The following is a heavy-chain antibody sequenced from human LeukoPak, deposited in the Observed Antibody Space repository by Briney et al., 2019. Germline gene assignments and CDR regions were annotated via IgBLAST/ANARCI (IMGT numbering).Heavy chain of an antibody. CDR2: ISGSGGST. V-gene: IGHV3-21*01. J-gene: IGHJ4*02. D-gene: IGHD2-15*01. Sequence: GGSLRLSCATPEFTFSSYNMNWVRQAPGKGLEWVSAISGSGGSTYYADSVKGRFTISRDNAKNSLDLQMKDLRVEDTAMYYCARDFLSDENQLRLAAPCDYWGQGTLVTVS. CDR3: ARDFLSDENQLRLAAPCDY. CDR1: EFTFSSYN.